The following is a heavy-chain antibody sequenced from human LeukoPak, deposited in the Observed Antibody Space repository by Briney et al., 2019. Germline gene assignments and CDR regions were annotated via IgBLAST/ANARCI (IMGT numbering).Heavy chain of an antibody. D-gene: IGHD1-26*01. CDR2: IYHSGST. J-gene: IGHJ4*02. V-gene: IGHV4-30-2*01. CDR3: ARDRELPIYFGY. Sequence: PSETLSLTCTVSGGSISSGGYYWSWIRQPPGKGLEWIGYIYHSGSTYYNPSLKSRVTISVDRSKNQFSLKLSSVTAADTAVYYCARDRELPIYFGYWGQGTLVTVSS. CDR1: GGSISSGGYY.